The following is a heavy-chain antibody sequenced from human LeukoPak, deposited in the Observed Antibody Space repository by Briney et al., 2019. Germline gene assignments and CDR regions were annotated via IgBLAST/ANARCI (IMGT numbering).Heavy chain of an antibody. CDR2: INPNSGGT. Sequence: ASVKVSCKASGYTFTGYYMHWVRQAPGQGLEWMGWINPNSGGTNYAQKFQGRVTMTRDTSISTAHMELSRLRSDDTAVYYCARAMYVWGSYRDWGQGTLVTVSS. CDR3: ARAMYVWGSYRD. V-gene: IGHV1-2*02. D-gene: IGHD3-16*02. J-gene: IGHJ4*02. CDR1: GYTFTGYY.